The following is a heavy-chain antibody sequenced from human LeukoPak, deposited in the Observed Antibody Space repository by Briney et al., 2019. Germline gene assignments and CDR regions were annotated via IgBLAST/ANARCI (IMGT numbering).Heavy chain of an antibody. CDR2: INSDGSWT. J-gene: IGHJ4*02. Sequence: GGSLRLSCAASGNYWMHWVRQAPGKGLVWVSHINSDGSWTSYADSVKGRFTISKDNAKDTVYLQMNSLRAEDTAVYYCVSFYETYWGRGTLVTVSS. D-gene: IGHD2/OR15-2a*01. V-gene: IGHV3-74*01. CDR1: GNYW. CDR3: VSFYETY.